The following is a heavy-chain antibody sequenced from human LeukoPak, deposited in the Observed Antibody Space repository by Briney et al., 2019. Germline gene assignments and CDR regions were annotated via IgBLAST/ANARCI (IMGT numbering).Heavy chain of an antibody. V-gene: IGHV3-33*08. D-gene: IGHD6-13*01. Sequence: GGSLRLSCAASGFTFSSYGMHWVRQAPGKGLEWVAVIWYDGSNKYYADSVKGRFTISRDNSKNTLYLQMNSLRAEDTAVYYCARDYWKQQLDTDDAFDIWGQGTMVTVSS. CDR2: IWYDGSNK. J-gene: IGHJ3*02. CDR1: GFTFSSYG. CDR3: ARDYWKQQLDTDDAFDI.